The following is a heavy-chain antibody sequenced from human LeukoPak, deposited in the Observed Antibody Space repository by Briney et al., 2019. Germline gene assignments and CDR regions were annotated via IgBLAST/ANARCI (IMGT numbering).Heavy chain of an antibody. J-gene: IGHJ5*02. D-gene: IGHD2-2*01. CDR3: ATNPGGYCSSTRCYGEAP. CDR2: INHSGST. V-gene: IGHV4-34*01. Sequence: SETLSLTCAVCGGSFSGYYWSWIRQPPGKGLEWIGEINHSGSTNYNPSLKSRVSISVDTSRNQFSLKLSSVTAADTAVYYCATNPGGYCSSTRCYGEAPWGQGTLVTVSS. CDR1: GGSFSGYY.